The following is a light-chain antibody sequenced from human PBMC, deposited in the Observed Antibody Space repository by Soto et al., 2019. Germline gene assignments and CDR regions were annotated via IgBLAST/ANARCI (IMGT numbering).Light chain of an antibody. Sequence: DIQMAHSPSTLSAFVGDRVTITCRASQSVNSWLAWYQQRPGKAPKLLIYDASTLESGVPSRFSGSGSGTEFTLTISSLQPDDFATYYCHQYNSYHTFGGVSKADIK. CDR3: HQYNSYHT. CDR1: QSVNSW. CDR2: DAS. V-gene: IGKV1-5*01. J-gene: IGKJ4*01.